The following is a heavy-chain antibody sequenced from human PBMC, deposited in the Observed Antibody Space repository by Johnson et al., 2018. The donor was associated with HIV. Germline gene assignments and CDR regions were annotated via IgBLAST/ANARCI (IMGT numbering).Heavy chain of an antibody. V-gene: IGHV3-7*01. Sequence: VQLVESGGGVVRPGGSLRLSCKVSGFTFSSYWMSWVRQAPGTGLEWVANIKQDGTEIYYVDSVKGRFTISRYNSKNTLYLQMNSLRAEDTAVYYCANLNDYGDYWGPDAFDIWGQGTMVSVSS. J-gene: IGHJ3*02. D-gene: IGHD4-17*01. CDR3: ANLNDYGDYWGPDAFDI. CDR2: IKQDGTEI. CDR1: GFTFSSYW.